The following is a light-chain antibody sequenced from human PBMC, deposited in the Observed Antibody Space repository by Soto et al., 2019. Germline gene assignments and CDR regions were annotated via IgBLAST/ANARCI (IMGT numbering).Light chain of an antibody. Sequence: EIVMTQSPATLSVSPGERATLSCRARQSVSSNLAWYQHKSGQAPRLLIYGASTRATGIPARFSGSGSGTEFTLTISRLQSEDFAVYYCQQYNNWPPWTFGQGTKVEIK. CDR2: GAS. CDR3: QQYNNWPPWT. J-gene: IGKJ1*01. V-gene: IGKV3-15*01. CDR1: QSVSSN.